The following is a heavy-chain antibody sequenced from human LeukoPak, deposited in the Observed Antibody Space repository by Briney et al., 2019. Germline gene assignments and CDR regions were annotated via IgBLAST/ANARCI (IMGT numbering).Heavy chain of an antibody. Sequence: QPGGSLRLSCAASGLTFSLSDYGLTWVRQAPGKGLDWVSGITGDGCDTYYADSVKGRFTISRDSSKSTLYLQMNSLRAEDTAVYYCAKGVGFRSGPDYWGQGILVTVSS. J-gene: IGHJ4*02. CDR2: ITGDGCDT. CDR3: AKGVGFRSGPDY. CDR1: GLTFSLSDYG. V-gene: IGHV3-23*01. D-gene: IGHD5-12*01.